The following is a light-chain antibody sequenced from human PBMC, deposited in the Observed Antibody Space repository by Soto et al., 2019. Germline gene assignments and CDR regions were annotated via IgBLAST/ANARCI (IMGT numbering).Light chain of an antibody. CDR1: QTVSSNY. CDR2: GAS. CDR3: QQYGSSPPIT. Sequence: EIALTQSPGTLSVSPGEIATLSCRASQTVSSNYLAWYQQKPGQAPRLLIYGASSRATGIPDRFSGSGSGTDFTLTISRLEPEDFAVYYCQQYGSSPPITFGQGTRLEIK. J-gene: IGKJ5*01. V-gene: IGKV3-20*01.